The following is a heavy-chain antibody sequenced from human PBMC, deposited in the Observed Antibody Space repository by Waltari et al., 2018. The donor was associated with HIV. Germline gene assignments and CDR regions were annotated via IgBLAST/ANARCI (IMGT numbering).Heavy chain of an antibody. CDR2: NKKSGTT. CDR1: GGSFDEYY. CDR3: ARTYKRITLFEIIRELSWFDP. Sequence: QVQLQQWGAGLLKPSEPLSLTCALSGGSFDEYYLACIRQTPGKGVEWLGDNKKSGTTTYNPSLKRRVTVSIDTSKTQCSLNLRSVTAADTAVYYCARTYKRITLFEIIRELSWFDPWGQGTLVTVSS. V-gene: IGHV4-34*01. D-gene: IGHD1-7*01. J-gene: IGHJ5*02.